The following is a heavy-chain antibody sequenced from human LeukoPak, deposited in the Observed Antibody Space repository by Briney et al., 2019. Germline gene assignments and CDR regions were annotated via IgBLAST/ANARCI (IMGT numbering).Heavy chain of an antibody. V-gene: IGHV1-2*02. Sequence: ASVKVSCKPSGYTFTDSYIHWVRQAPGVGLQWMGWISPNNGDTKYAEDFQDRVTMTRDTSISTAYMELTGLTPDDTAAYYCVRSPIGASAYWGRGTLVTVSS. D-gene: IGHD3-10*01. CDR3: VRSPIGASAY. CDR1: GYTFTDSY. CDR2: ISPNNGDT. J-gene: IGHJ4*02.